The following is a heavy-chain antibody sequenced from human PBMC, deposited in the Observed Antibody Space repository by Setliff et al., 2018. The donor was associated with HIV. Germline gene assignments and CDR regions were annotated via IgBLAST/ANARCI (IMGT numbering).Heavy chain of an antibody. CDR1: GFSFRSYA. J-gene: IGHJ4*02. Sequence: GSLRLSCAASGFSFRSYAVSWVRQAPGKGLEWVSVISGSGDITYYRESVKGRFTVSRDNSNNTVYLQMNSLRAEDTAMYYCAKTQTVITVYGPFDSWGKGTPVTVSS. CDR3: AKTQTVITVYGPFDS. V-gene: IGHV3-23*01. CDR2: ISGSGDIT. D-gene: IGHD4-4*01.